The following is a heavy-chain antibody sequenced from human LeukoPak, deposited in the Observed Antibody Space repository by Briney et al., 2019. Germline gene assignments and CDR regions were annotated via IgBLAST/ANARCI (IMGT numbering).Heavy chain of an antibody. J-gene: IGHJ4*02. D-gene: IGHD3-10*01. Sequence: PGGSLRLSCAASGFTLSSYWMHWVRQVPGKGLVWVSRINPDGSTTTYADSVKGRFTISRDNAKNTLYLQMNSLRAEDMAVYYCARVRVGAYDFEYWGQGTLVTVSS. CDR2: INPDGSTT. V-gene: IGHV3-74*01. CDR1: GFTLSSYW. CDR3: ARVRVGAYDFEY.